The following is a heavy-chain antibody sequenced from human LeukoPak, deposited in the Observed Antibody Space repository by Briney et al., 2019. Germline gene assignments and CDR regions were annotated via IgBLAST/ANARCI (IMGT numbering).Heavy chain of an antibody. J-gene: IGHJ3*02. CDR2: IYYSGST. D-gene: IGHD3-22*01. CDR3: ARAEDTYYYDSSVYYYDI. V-gene: IGHV4-59*01. CDR1: GGSISSYY. Sequence: PSETLSLTCTVSGGSISSYYWSWIRQPPGKGLEWIGYIYYSGSTNYNPSLKSRVTISVDTSKNQFSLKLSSVTAADTAGYYCARAEDTYYYDSSVYYYDIWGQGTMVTVCS.